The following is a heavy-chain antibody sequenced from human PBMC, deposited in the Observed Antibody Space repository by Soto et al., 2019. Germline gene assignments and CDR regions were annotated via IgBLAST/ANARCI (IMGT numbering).Heavy chain of an antibody. CDR3: AREDYYDSSGYRTRDAFDI. D-gene: IGHD3-22*01. CDR1: GGSFSGYY. V-gene: IGHV4-34*01. Sequence: PSETLSLTCAVYGGSFSGYYWSWIRQPPGKGLEWIGEINHSGSTSYNPSLKSRVTISVDTSKNQFSLKLSSVTAADTAVYYCAREDYYDSSGYRTRDAFDIWGQGTMVTVSS. J-gene: IGHJ3*02. CDR2: INHSGST.